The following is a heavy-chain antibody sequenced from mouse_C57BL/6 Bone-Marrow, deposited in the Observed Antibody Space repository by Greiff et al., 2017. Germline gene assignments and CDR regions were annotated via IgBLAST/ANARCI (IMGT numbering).Heavy chain of an antibody. D-gene: IGHD2-9*01. CDR2: IDPSDSYT. CDR3: ARRSLLRLFAY. CDR1: GYTFTSYW. Sequence: QVQLQQPGAELVKPGASVKLSCKASGYTFTSYWMQWVKQRPGQGLEWIGEIDPSDSYTNYNQKFKGKATLTVDTSSSTAYMQLSSLTSEDSAVYYCARRSLLRLFAYWGQGTLVTVSA. V-gene: IGHV1-50*01. J-gene: IGHJ3*01.